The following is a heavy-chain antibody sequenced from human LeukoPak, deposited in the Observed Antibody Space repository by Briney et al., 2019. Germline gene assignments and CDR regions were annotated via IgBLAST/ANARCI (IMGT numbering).Heavy chain of an antibody. D-gene: IGHD6-19*01. J-gene: IGHJ6*02. CDR3: AKSTRQWLVHYYYYYGMDV. V-gene: IGHV3-30*18. CDR2: ISYDGSNK. CDR1: GFTFSSYG. Sequence: GGSLRLSRAASGFTFSSYGMHWVRQAPGKGLEWVAVISYDGSNKYYADSVKGRFTISRDNSKNTLYLQMNSLRAEDTAVYYCAKSTRQWLVHYYYYYGMDVWGQGTTVTVSS.